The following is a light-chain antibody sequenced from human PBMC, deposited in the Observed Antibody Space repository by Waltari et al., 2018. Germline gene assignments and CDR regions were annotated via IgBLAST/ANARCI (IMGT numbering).Light chain of an antibody. CDR3: QQSYSIPLT. V-gene: IGKV4-1*01. Sequence: DIVMTQSPDSLAVSLGERATINCKSSQSVLYSSNNKNYVSWYQQKPGQPPKLLIYWASTRESGVPDRVSGSGSGTDFTLTISSLQAEDVAVYYCQQSYSIPLTFGGGTKVEIK. CDR1: QSVLYSSNNKNY. J-gene: IGKJ4*01. CDR2: WAS.